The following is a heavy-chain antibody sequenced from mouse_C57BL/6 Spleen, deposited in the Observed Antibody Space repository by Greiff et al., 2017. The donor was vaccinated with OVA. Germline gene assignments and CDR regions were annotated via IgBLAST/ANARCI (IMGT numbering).Heavy chain of an antibody. CDR2: INPGSGGT. CDR3: ARVGKRGYFDY. Sequence: VQLQQSGAELVRPGTSVKVSCKASGYAFTNYLIEWVKQRPGQGLEWIGVINPGSGGTNYNEKFKGKATLTADKSSSTAYMQLSSLTSEDSAVYFCARVGKRGYFDYWGQGTTLTVSS. CDR1: GYAFTNYL. D-gene: IGHD2-1*01. V-gene: IGHV1-54*01. J-gene: IGHJ2*01.